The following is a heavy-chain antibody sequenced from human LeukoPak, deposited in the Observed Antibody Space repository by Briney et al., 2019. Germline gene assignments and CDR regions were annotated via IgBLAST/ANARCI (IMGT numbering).Heavy chain of an antibody. CDR3: ARNESVLGTTGLNDFFDA. CDR1: GGSIRGSSDY. V-gene: IGHV4-39*01. D-gene: IGHD1-26*01. J-gene: IGHJ4*02. Sequence: SETLSLTCTVSGGSIRGSSDYWGWIRQSPGKGLEWIGSVYYSGSAYYNPSLKSRVSISVDTSKNQFHVRLTSVTAADTAVYYCARNESVLGTTGLNDFFDAWAQGTLVTVSS. CDR2: VYYSGSA.